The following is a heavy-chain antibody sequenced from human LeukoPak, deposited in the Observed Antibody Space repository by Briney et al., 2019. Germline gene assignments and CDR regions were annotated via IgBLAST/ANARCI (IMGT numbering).Heavy chain of an antibody. CDR1: GFSVSSTY. Sequence: GGSLRLSCAASGFSVSSTYMSWVRQAPGKGLEWVSLIYTSGSTFYADSVMGRFTISRDNSKNTLFLQMNSLRAEDSAVYYCTKDRAGTQSWVEFDLWGQGTLVTVSS. J-gene: IGHJ5*02. CDR3: TKDRAGTQSWVEFDL. V-gene: IGHV3-66*03. D-gene: IGHD3-10*01. CDR2: IYTSGST.